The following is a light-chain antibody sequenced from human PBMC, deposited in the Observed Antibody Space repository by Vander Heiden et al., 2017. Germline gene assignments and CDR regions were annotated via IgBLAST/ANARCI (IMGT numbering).Light chain of an antibody. V-gene: IGKV3-20*01. Sequence: EIVLPQSPGTLSLSPGERATLFCRASQSVSGRYLAWYQKTPGQAPRLLIYGASSRATGIPDRFSGSGSGTDFTLTISRLEPEDFAVYYWQQDGRSRTFGPGTRVDIK. CDR1: QSVSGRY. CDR2: GAS. CDR3: QQDGRSRT. J-gene: IGKJ3*01.